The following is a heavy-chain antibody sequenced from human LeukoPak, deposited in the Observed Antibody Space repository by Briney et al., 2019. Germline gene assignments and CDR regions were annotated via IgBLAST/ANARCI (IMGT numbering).Heavy chain of an antibody. V-gene: IGHV3-30-3*01. CDR1: GFTFISYD. CDR2: MTSDGSLK. CDR3: ARDPRSAAPDYFDS. Sequence: GGSLRFSCAASGFTFISYDIHWVRQAPGKGLEWVAVMTSDGSLKIYTDSVRGRFTISRDNSKNTLYLEMNSLRVDDTAIYYCARDPRSAAPDYFDSWGQGTLVTVSS. D-gene: IGHD6-13*01. J-gene: IGHJ4*02.